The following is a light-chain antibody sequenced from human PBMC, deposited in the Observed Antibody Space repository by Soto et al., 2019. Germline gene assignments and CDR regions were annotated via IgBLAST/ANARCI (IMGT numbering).Light chain of an antibody. Sequence: DIQMTQSPSSLSASVGDRVTITCRASQSISSYLNWYHQKPGKAPKLLIYAASSLQSEVPSRFSGSGSGTDFTLTISSLQPEDFATYYCQQGYSTPLTFGGGTKVEIK. CDR2: AAS. CDR3: QQGYSTPLT. CDR1: QSISSY. J-gene: IGKJ4*01. V-gene: IGKV1-39*01.